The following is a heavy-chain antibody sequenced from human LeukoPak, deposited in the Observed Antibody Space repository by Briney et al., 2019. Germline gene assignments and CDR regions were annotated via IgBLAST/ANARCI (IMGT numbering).Heavy chain of an antibody. V-gene: IGHV1-3*01. CDR1: GYTFTSYA. J-gene: IGHJ4*02. CDR2: INAGNGNT. D-gene: IGHD1-26*01. Sequence: ASVKVSCKASGYTFTSYAMHWVRQAPGQRLEWMGWINAGNGNTKYSQEFQGRVTITRDTSISTAYMELSRLRSDDTAVYYCARDGIVGAKLDYWGQGTLVTVSS. CDR3: ARDGIVGAKLDY.